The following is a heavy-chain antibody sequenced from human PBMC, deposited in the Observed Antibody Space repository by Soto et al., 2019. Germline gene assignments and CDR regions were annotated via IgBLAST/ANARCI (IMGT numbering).Heavy chain of an antibody. CDR3: AREGGGSSSFFDY. J-gene: IGHJ4*02. CDR2: INHSGST. D-gene: IGHD6-6*01. V-gene: IGHV4-34*01. Sequence: PSETLSLTCAVYGGSFSGYYWSWIRKTPGKGLEWIGEINHSGSTNYNPSLKSRVTISVDTSKNQFSLKLSSVTAADTAVYYCAREGGGSSSFFDYWGQGTLVTVSS. CDR1: GGSFSGYY.